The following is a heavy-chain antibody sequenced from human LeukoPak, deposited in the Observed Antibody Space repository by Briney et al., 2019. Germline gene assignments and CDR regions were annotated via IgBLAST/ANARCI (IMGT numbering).Heavy chain of an antibody. J-gene: IGHJ6*02. V-gene: IGHV1-8*01. CDR1: GYTFTSYD. CDR2: MNPNSGNT. D-gene: IGHD6-13*01. CDR3: ARHFRKGSGSSWYYVRGPHSYYYYGMDV. Sequence: ASVKVSCKASGYTFTSYDINWGRQSTGQGLEGMGWMNPNSGNTGYAHKFQGRVTMTRNTSISTAYVELSSLRSEDTAVYSCARHFRKGSGSSWYYVRGPHSYYYYGMDVWGQGTTVTVSS.